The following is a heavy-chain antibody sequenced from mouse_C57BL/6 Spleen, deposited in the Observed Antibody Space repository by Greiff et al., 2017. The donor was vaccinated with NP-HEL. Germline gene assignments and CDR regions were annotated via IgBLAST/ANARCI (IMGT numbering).Heavy chain of an antibody. D-gene: IGHD1-1*01. CDR2: ISYDGSN. V-gene: IGHV3-6*01. Sequence: EVQLQESGPGHVKPSQSLSLTCSVTGYSITSGYYWNWIRQFPGNKLEWMGYISYDGSNNYNPSLKNRISITRDTSKNQFFLKLNSVTTEDTATYYCARAYDYFDYWGQGTTLTVSS. CDR3: ARAYDYFDY. J-gene: IGHJ2*01. CDR1: GYSITSGYY.